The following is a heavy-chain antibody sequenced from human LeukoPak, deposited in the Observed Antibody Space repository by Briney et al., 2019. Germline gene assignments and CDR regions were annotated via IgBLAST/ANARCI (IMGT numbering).Heavy chain of an antibody. V-gene: IGHV3-21*04. CDR1: GFTFSSYS. D-gene: IGHD3-10*01. J-gene: IGHJ4*02. CDR2: ISSSSSYI. Sequence: GSLRLSCAASGFTFSSYSMNWVRQAPGKGLEWVSSISSSSSYIYYADSVKGRFTISRDNAKNSLYLQMNSLRAEDTALYYCARGNYYTSGSYSFDYWGQGILVTVSS. CDR3: ARGNYYTSGSYSFDY.